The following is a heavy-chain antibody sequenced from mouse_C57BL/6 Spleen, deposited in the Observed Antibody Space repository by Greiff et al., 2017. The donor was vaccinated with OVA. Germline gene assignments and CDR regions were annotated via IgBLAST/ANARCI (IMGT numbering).Heavy chain of an antibody. Sequence: QVQLKQPGAELVRPGTSVKLSCKASGYTFTSYWMHWVKQRPGQGLEWIGVIDPSDSYTNYNQKFKGKATLTVDTSSSTAYMQLSSLTSEDSAVYYCARCYYDYDKGDYYAMDYWGQGTSVTVSS. CDR3: ARCYYDYDKGDYYAMDY. V-gene: IGHV1-59*01. D-gene: IGHD2-4*01. J-gene: IGHJ4*01. CDR1: GYTFTSYW. CDR2: IDPSDSYT.